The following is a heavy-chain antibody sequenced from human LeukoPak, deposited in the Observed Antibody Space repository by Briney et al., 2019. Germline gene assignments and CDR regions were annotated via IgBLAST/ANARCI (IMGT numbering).Heavy chain of an antibody. CDR2: MNPNSGNT. CDR3: ASGYAGGN. CDR1: GNTFFSYD. V-gene: IGHV1-8*01. Sequence: ASVKVSCKASGNTFFSYDINWVRQATGQGLEWMGWMNPNSGNTDSARKFQGRVTLTRNTSIGTAYLELSSLKYEDTAVYYCASGYAGGNWGQGTLVTVSS. J-gene: IGHJ4*02. D-gene: IGHD2-2*01.